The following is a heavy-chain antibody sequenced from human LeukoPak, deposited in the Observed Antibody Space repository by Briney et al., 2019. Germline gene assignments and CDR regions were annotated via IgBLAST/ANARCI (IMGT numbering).Heavy chain of an antibody. CDR1: GFTFSTYG. Sequence: PPGGSLRLSCAASGFTFSTYGMSWVRQAPGKGLEWVSAVSSTGGTTYYADSVKGRFTISRDNSKNTLSLQINSLSAEDTAVYYCAKNGDRGAFCSGGTCYPYYYYYMDVWGKGTTVTISS. D-gene: IGHD2-15*01. CDR2: VSSTGGTT. V-gene: IGHV3-23*01. CDR3: AKNGDRGAFCSGGTCYPYYYYYMDV. J-gene: IGHJ6*03.